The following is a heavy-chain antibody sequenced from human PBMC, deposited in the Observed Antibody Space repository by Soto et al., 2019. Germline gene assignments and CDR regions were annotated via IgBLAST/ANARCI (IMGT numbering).Heavy chain of an antibody. J-gene: IGHJ4*02. Sequence: EVQLVESGGGLVQPGGSLRLSCAASGFTFSTCAMQWVRQAPGKGLEFVSSISSNGGTTNYAYSVKGRFTISRDNSRDTLYLQMGSLRPEDMAVYYCARDGRAMNDYWGQGTLVTVSS. D-gene: IGHD5-18*01. CDR3: ARDGRAMNDY. CDR2: ISSNGGTT. V-gene: IGHV3-64*01. CDR1: GFTFSTCA.